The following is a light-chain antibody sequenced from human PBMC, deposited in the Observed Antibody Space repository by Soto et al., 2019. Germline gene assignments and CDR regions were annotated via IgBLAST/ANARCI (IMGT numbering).Light chain of an antibody. V-gene: IGLV2-8*01. CDR3: SSYAGSNEV. Sequence: QSVLTQPPSASGSPGQSVTISCTGTSSDVGGYNYVSWYQQHPGKAPKLMIYEVSKRTSGVPDRFSGSKSGNTASLTVSGLQAEDEADYYCSSYAGSNEVFGGGTKLTVL. J-gene: IGLJ2*01. CDR1: SSDVGGYNY. CDR2: EVS.